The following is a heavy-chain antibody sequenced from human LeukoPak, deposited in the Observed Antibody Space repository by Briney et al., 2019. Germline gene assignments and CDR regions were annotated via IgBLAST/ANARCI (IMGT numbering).Heavy chain of an antibody. CDR2: ISYDGSNK. J-gene: IGHJ4*02. Sequence: GGSLRLSCAASGFTLSSYAMHWVRQAPGKGLEWVAVISYDGSNKYYADSVKGRFTISRDNSKNTLYLQMNSLRAEDTAVYYCARDAPITGTTDYFDYWGQGTLVTVSS. D-gene: IGHD1-20*01. CDR1: GFTLSSYA. CDR3: ARDAPITGTTDYFDY. V-gene: IGHV3-30*04.